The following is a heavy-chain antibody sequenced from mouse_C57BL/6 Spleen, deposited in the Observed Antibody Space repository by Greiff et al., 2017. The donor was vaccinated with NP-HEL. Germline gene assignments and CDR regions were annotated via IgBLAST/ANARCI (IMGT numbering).Heavy chain of an antibody. CDR3: TRNGPNWAFAY. CDR1: GYTFTDYE. Sequence: QVQLQQSGAELVRPGASVTLSCKASGYTFTDYEMHWVKQTPVHGLEWIGAIDPETGGTAYNQKFKGKAILTADKSSSTAYMELRSLTSEDSAVYYCTRNGPNWAFAYWGQGTLVTVSA. CDR2: IDPETGGT. V-gene: IGHV1-15*01. D-gene: IGHD4-1*01. J-gene: IGHJ3*01.